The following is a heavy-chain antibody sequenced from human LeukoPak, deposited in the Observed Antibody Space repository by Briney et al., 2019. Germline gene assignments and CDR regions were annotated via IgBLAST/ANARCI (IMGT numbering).Heavy chain of an antibody. Sequence: SETLSLTCTVSGGSISSYYWSWIRQPAGKGLEWIGYIYYSGSTNYNPSLKSRVTISVDTSKNQFSLKLSSVTAADTAVYYCARYYSSSWYSPEYFQHWGQGTLVTVSS. D-gene: IGHD6-13*01. CDR2: IYYSGST. CDR1: GGSISSYY. V-gene: IGHV4-59*01. CDR3: ARYYSSSWYSPEYFQH. J-gene: IGHJ1*01.